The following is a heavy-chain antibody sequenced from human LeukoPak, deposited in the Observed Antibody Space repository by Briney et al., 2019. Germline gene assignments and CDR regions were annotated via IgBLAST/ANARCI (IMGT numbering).Heavy chain of an antibody. V-gene: IGHV3-23*01. Sequence: GGSLRLSCTASGLTFRNYGMSWVRQAPGKGLEWVSGISDSGGSTYYADSVKGRFIISRDNSKNTLYLRMNSLRAEDTAVYYCAKRGIMIRGIIIIGSHKEANYFDCWGQGTLVTVSS. D-gene: IGHD3-10*01. CDR1: GLTFRNYG. J-gene: IGHJ4*02. CDR3: AKRGIMIRGIIIIGSHKEANYFDC. CDR2: ISDSGGST.